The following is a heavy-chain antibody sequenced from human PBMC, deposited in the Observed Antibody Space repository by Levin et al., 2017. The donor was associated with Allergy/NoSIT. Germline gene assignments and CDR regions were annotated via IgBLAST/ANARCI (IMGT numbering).Heavy chain of an antibody. CDR1: GGSISSYY. Sequence: SSETLSLTCTVSGGSISSYYWSWIRQPPGQGLEWIGCIYYSGSTDYNPSLKSRVTISVDTSKNQFSLKLSSVTAADTAMYYCARGKDAYKTAYWGQGTLVTVSS. V-gene: IGHV4-59*01. CDR3: ARGKDAYKTAY. J-gene: IGHJ4*02. D-gene: IGHD5-24*01. CDR2: IYYSGST.